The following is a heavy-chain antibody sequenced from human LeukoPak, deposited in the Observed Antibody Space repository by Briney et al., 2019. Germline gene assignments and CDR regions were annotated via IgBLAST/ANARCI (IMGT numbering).Heavy chain of an antibody. CDR3: ARDKYYDRYFDS. CDR1: GFTFANYW. CDR2: IKQDGSEK. Sequence: GGSLRLSCAASGFTFANYWMSWVRQAPGKGLEWVANIKQDGSEKYYVDAVKGRFTISRDNAKNSLSLQMNSLRAEDTAVYYCARDKYYDRYFDSGGQGTLVTVS. J-gene: IGHJ4*02. D-gene: IGHD3-22*01. V-gene: IGHV3-7*01.